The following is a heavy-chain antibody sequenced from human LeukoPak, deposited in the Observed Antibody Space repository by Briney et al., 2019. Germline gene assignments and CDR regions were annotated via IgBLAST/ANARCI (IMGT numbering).Heavy chain of an antibody. CDR2: IIPILGIA. D-gene: IGHD3-3*01. CDR3: ARDSANNYDFWSGYYTNWFDP. J-gene: IGHJ5*02. CDR1: GGTFSSYA. Sequence: SVKVSCKASGGTFSSYAISWVRQAPGQGLEWMGRIIPILGIANYAQKFQGRVTITADKSTSTAYMELSSLRSEDTAVYYCARDSANNYDFWSGYYTNWFDPWGQGILVTVSS. V-gene: IGHV1-69*04.